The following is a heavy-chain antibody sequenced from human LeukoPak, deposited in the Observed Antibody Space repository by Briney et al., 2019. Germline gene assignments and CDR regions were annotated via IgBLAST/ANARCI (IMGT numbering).Heavy chain of an antibody. CDR1: GFTFSSYS. D-gene: IGHD3-9*01. V-gene: IGHV3-48*01. CDR3: ARGEDFERYYLAY. CDR2: ISSSSSTI. J-gene: IGHJ4*02. Sequence: GGSLRLSCAASGFTFSSYSMNWVRQAPGKGLEWVSYISSSSSTIYYADSVKGRFTISRDNAKNSLYLQMNSLRAEDTAVYYCARGEDFERYYLAYWGQGTLVTVSS.